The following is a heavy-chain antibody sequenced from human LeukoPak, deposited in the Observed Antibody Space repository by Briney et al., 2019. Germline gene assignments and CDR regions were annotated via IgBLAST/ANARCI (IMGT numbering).Heavy chain of an antibody. J-gene: IGHJ4*02. CDR3: ARGDGYGSGSSRDY. CDR1: GFTFGDYA. CDR2: IKQDGSEK. D-gene: IGHD3-10*01. Sequence: GGSLRLSCTASGFTFGDYAMSWVRQAPGKGLEWVANIKQDGSEKYYVDSVKGRFTISRDNAKNSLYLQMNSLRAEDTAVYYCARGDGYGSGSSRDYWGQGTLVTVSS. V-gene: IGHV3-7*04.